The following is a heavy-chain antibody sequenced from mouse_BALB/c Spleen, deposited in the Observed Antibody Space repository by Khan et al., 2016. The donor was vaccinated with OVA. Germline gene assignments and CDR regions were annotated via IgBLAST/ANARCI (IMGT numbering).Heavy chain of an antibody. D-gene: IGHD1-1*01. J-gene: IGHJ1*01. V-gene: IGHV5-9-3*01. CDR3: ERPAINSVVATSYWFFDG. CDR1: GFTFSTYA. Sequence: EVELVESGGGLVKSGGSLKLSCAASGFTFSTYAMSWVRQTPGKRLEWVATISTGDTYTYYPDSVKVRFTISRDNSNNTLYLQMSSLRSEDTAMYYCERPAINSVVATSYWFFDGWGEGTTVTVST. CDR2: ISTGDTYT.